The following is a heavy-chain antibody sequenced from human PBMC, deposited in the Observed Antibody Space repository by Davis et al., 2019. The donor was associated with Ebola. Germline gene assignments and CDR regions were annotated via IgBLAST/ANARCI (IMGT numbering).Heavy chain of an antibody. CDR2: IYYSGSTT. D-gene: IGHD2-8*01. CDR3: ARDAYCTNGVCYWGVDY. Sequence: SETLSLTCTVSGGSMSSYYWSWLRQPPGKGLEWIGYIYYSGSTTNYNPSLKSRVTISVDTSKKQLSLKLSSVTAADTAVHYCARDAYCTNGVCYWGVDYWGQGTLVTVSS. V-gene: IGHV4-59*01. J-gene: IGHJ4*02. CDR1: GGSMSSYY.